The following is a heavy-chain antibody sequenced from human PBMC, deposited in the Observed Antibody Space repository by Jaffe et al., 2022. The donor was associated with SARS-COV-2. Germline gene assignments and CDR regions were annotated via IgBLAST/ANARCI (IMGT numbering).Heavy chain of an antibody. D-gene: IGHD1-7*01. CDR1: GFTFSSAW. Sequence: EVQLVESGGGLVKPGGSLRLSCAASGFTFSSAWMSWVRQAPGKGLEWVGRIKSKTDGGTTDYAAPVKGRFTISRDDSKNTLYLQIDTLKSEDTAMYFCTTAGSTGTTWGYWGQGTPVTVSS. CDR2: IKSKTDGGTT. J-gene: IGHJ4*02. V-gene: IGHV3-15*01. CDR3: TTAGSTGTTWGY.